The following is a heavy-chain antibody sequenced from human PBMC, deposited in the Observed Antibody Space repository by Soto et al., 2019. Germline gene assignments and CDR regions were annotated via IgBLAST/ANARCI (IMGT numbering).Heavy chain of an antibody. D-gene: IGHD6-13*01. CDR2: INHSGST. V-gene: IGHV4-34*01. CDR1: GGSFSGYY. J-gene: IGHJ6*02. CDR3: AEVSSSWGRYYYYYGMDV. Sequence: QVQLQQWGAGLLKPSETLSLTCAVYGGSFSGYYWSWIRQPPGKGLEWIGEINHSGSTNYNPSLKSRVTISVDTSKNQFSLKLCSVTAADRALYYCAEVSSSWGRYYYYYGMDVWGQGTTVTVSS.